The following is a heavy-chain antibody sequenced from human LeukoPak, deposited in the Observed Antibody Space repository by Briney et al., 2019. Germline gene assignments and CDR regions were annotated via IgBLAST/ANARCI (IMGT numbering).Heavy chain of an antibody. CDR2: INHSGTT. V-gene: IGHV4-34*01. CDR1: GGTFSSYS. D-gene: IGHD1-26*01. J-gene: IGHJ4*02. CDR3: ARWEGGSYYDFDY. Sequence: PSETLCLTCAAYGGTFSSYSWSWIRQPPGKGLEWIGEINHSGTTNYNPSIKRRVTTSVDTSKNQFSLKLSSVSAADTAVYYCARWEGGSYYDFDYWGQGALVSVSS.